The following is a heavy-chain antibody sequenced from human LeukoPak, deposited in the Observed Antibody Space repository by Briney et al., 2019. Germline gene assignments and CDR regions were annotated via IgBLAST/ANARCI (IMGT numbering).Heavy chain of an antibody. CDR1: GFTFSSYA. J-gene: IGHJ4*02. CDR2: ISGSGGST. V-gene: IGHV3-23*01. CDR3: ARATGSYYSLGY. D-gene: IGHD1-26*01. Sequence: GGSLRLSCAASGFTFSSYAMSWVRQAPGKGLEWVSAISGSGGSTYYADSVKGRFTVSRDSAKNTLYLQMNSLRAEDTAVYYCARATGSYYSLGYWGQGTLVTVSS.